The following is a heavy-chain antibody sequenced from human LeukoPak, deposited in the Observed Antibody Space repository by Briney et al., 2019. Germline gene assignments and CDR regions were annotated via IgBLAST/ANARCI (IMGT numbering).Heavy chain of an antibody. V-gene: IGHV4-38-2*01. Sequence: PSETLSLTCAVSGYSLSSGYYWGWIRQPPGKGLEWIGSIYHSGSTYYNPSLKSRVTISVDTPKNQFSLKLSSVTAADTAVYYCARLRREVGATRYYFDYWGQGTLVTVSS. CDR3: ARLRREVGATRYYFDY. J-gene: IGHJ4*02. CDR1: GYSLSSGYY. D-gene: IGHD1-26*01. CDR2: IYHSGST.